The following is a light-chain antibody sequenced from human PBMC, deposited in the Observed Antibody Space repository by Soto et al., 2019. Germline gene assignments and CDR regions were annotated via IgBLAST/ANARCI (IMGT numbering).Light chain of an antibody. V-gene: IGKV3-20*01. CDR2: GAS. CDR3: QHYVSSPLT. J-gene: IGKJ4*01. Sequence: EIALTQSPGTLSLSPGERATLSCRASQTIGSRYLAWYQQKPGQRPRLLLYGASSRATGIPDRFSGSGSGTDFTLTISRLEPEDFAVYYCQHYVSSPLTFGGGTKVEI. CDR1: QTIGSRY.